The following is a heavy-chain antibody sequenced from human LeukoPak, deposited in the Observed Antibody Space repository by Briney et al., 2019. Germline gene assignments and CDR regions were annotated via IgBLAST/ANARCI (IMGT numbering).Heavy chain of an antibody. CDR3: ARVASTSPYFYGMDV. Sequence: GGSLRLSCAASAFSVSSNYMSWVRQAPGKGLEWVSVIYSGGSTYYADSVKGRFTISRDKSKNTVYLQMNSLSAEDTAIYYCARVASTSPYFYGMDVWAKGPRSPSP. CDR1: AFSVSSNY. CDR2: IYSGGST. J-gene: IGHJ6*02. V-gene: IGHV3-53*01.